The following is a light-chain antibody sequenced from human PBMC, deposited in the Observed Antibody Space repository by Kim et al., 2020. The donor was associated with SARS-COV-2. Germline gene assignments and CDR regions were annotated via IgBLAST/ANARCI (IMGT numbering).Light chain of an antibody. V-gene: IGLV3-19*01. J-gene: IGLJ3*02. CDR1: SLRNYD. CDR3: NSRDSSGDHVV. CDR2: GKY. Sequence: ALGQTVRLTSQGDSLRNYDATWYQQRPGQAPVLVLYGKYNRPSGIPDRFSGSASGNTASLTITGAQAEDEADYYCNSRDSSGDHVVFGGGTQLTVL.